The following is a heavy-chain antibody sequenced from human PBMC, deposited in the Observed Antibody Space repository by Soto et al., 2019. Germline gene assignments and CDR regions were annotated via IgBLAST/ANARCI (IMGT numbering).Heavy chain of an antibody. CDR3: ARDLGYCNSSGCFRNWFDP. CDR2: ISTYDDKT. V-gene: IGHV1-18*01. Sequence: QVQLVQSGAEVKTPGASVKVSCRASGYSFRTHGISWVRQAPGQGLEWMGWISTYDDKTNFPQKFQGRITMTTDTCTSTAYMELGSLRSDDTAVYFCARDLGYCNSSGCFRNWFDPWGQGTLVTVSS. J-gene: IGHJ5*02. CDR1: GYSFRTHG. D-gene: IGHD2-15*01.